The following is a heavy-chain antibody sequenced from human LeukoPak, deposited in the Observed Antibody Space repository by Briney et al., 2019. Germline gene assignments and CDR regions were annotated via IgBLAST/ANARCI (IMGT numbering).Heavy chain of an antibody. CDR1: GYTFTDYY. D-gene: IGHD3-10*01. J-gene: IGHJ4*02. Sequence: ASVKVSCKASGYTFTDYYINWVRQAPGQGLEWIGWINPNSGGTNYAQKFQGRVTMTRDTSTSTAYMELRSLRSDDTAVCYCARDNQLLWFGEPFDYWGQGTLVTVSS. CDR3: ARDNQLLWFGEPFDY. V-gene: IGHV1-2*02. CDR2: INPNSGGT.